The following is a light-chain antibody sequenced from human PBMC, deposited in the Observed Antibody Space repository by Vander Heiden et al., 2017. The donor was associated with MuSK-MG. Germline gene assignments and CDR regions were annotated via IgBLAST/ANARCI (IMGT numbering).Light chain of an antibody. V-gene: IGKV1-39*01. J-gene: IGKJ4*01. CDR2: SAS. CDR1: RDVRSL. CDR3: QQSYDTLALS. Sequence: TPSPSSLSASVGDRVTIRCRASRDVRSLLNWYQRRAGRAPRLLIFSASRLQNGVPSRFSGSGSGTDFTLTIRRVQHEDSAPSYSQQSYDTLALSFGGGTVV.